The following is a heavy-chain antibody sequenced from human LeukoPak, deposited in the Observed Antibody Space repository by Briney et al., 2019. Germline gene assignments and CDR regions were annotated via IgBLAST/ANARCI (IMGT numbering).Heavy chain of an antibody. D-gene: IGHD3-22*01. CDR2: INPNSGGT. J-gene: IGHJ4*02. Sequence: AASVKVSCKASGYTFTGYYMHWVRQAPGQGLEWMGWINPNSGGTNYAQKFQGRVTMTRDTSISTAYMELSRLRSDDTAVYYCARAWGYYDSSGYVDYWGQGTLVTVSS. CDR3: ARAWGYYDSSGYVDY. CDR1: GYTFTGYY. V-gene: IGHV1-2*02.